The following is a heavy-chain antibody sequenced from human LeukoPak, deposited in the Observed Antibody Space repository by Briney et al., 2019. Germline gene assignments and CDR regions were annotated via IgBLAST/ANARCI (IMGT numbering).Heavy chain of an antibody. CDR1: GYTFTGYC. J-gene: IGHJ4*02. CDR2: SNPNSGGT. CDR3: ARGAYTYYYDSSLEGFDY. D-gene: IGHD3-22*01. Sequence: ASVKVCCKASGYTFTGYCMHWVGQAPGQGLEWMGWSNPNSGGTNYAQKFQGRVTMTRDTSISTAYVELSRLRSDDTAVYYCARGAYTYYYDSSLEGFDYWGQGTLVTASS. V-gene: IGHV1-2*02.